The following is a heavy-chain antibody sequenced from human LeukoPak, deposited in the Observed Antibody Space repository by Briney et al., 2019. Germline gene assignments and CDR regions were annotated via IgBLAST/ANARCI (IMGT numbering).Heavy chain of an antibody. Sequence: RASVKASCKASGYTFTGYYMHWVRQAPGQGLEWMGWINPNSGGTNYAQKFQGRVTMTRDTSISTSFMELSRLRSDDTAVYYCARIYGGDVWGQGTTVTVSS. J-gene: IGHJ6*02. CDR2: INPNSGGT. CDR3: ARIYGGDV. CDR1: GYTFTGYY. V-gene: IGHV1-2*02.